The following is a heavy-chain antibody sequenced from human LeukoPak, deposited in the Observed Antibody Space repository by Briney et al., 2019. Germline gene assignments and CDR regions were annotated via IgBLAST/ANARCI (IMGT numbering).Heavy chain of an antibody. CDR3: GLITMVRGVISY. V-gene: IGHV1-24*01. D-gene: IGHD3-10*01. CDR1: GYTLTELS. J-gene: IGHJ4*02. CDR2: FDPEDGET. Sequence: GASVKVSCKVSGYTLTELSMHWARQAPGKGLEWMGGFDPEDGETIYAQKFQGRVTITRDTSASTAYMELSSLRSEDTAVYYCGLITMVRGVISYWGQGTLVTVSS.